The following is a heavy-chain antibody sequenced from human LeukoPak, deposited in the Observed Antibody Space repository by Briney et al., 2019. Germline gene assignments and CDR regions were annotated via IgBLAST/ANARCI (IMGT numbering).Heavy chain of an antibody. CDR1: GFTFDDYG. D-gene: IGHD3-22*01. J-gene: IGHJ4*02. V-gene: IGHV3-20*04. CDR3: ARDENRLGYYYDSSGYPSRYFDY. CDR2: INWNGGST. Sequence: RTGGSLRLSCAASGFTFDDYGMSWVRQAPGKGLEWVSGINWNGGSTGYADSVKGRFTISRDNAKNSLYLQMNSLRAEDTALYYCARDENRLGYYYDSSGYPSRYFDYWGQGTLVTVSS.